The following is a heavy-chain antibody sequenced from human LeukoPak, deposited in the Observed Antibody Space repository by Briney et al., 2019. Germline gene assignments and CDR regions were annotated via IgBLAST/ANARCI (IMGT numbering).Heavy chain of an antibody. CDR2: ISGSGGST. V-gene: IGHV3-23*01. CDR3: ASQDSNNAFEI. Sequence: GGSLRLSCAASGFTFSSYAMSWVRQAPGKGLEWVSAISGSGGSTYYADSVKGRFTISRDNAKSSLFLQMNSLRPEDTAVYYCASQDSNNAFEIWGQGTKVTVSS. CDR1: GFTFSSYA. J-gene: IGHJ3*02. D-gene: IGHD3-22*01.